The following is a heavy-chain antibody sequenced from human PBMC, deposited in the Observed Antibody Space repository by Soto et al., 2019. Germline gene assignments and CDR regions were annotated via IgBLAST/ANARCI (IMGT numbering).Heavy chain of an antibody. J-gene: IGHJ4*02. Sequence: GSLSLSCAASGFPFSSYWMSWVRQAPGKGLEWVANIKQDGSEKYYVESVKGRFTISRDNAKNSLYLQMNSLRAEDTAVYYFAREYTPFPRFLESLPLDYWGQGTLVTVSS. CDR2: IKQDGSEK. CDR3: AREYTPFPRFLESLPLDY. CDR1: GFPFSSYW. V-gene: IGHV3-7*01. D-gene: IGHD3-3*01.